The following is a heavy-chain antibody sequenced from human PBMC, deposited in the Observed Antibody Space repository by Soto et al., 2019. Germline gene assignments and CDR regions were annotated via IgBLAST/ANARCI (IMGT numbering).Heavy chain of an antibody. CDR2: ISYDGSHK. Sequence: GGSLRLSCAASGFTFSSYGMHWVRQAPGKGLEWVAIISYDGSHKEYADSVKGRFAISRDNSENTLYLQMNNLGVEDTALYYCATSASSDHWGQGTQVTVS. D-gene: IGHD1-26*01. J-gene: IGHJ4*02. CDR1: GFTFSSYG. V-gene: IGHV3-30*03. CDR3: ATSASSDH.